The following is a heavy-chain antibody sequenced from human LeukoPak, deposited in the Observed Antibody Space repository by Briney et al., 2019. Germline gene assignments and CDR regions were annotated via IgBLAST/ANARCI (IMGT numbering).Heavy chain of an antibody. CDR2: IIPILGIA. J-gene: IGHJ3*02. Sequence: SVKVSCKASGGTFSSYAISWVRQAPGQGLEWMGRIIPILGIANYVQKFQGRVTMTRDTSTSTVYMELSSLRSEDTAVYYCATNRDGYNPTIRGAFDIWGQGTMVTVSS. V-gene: IGHV1-69*04. CDR1: GGTFSSYA. CDR3: ATNRDGYNPTIRGAFDI. D-gene: IGHD5-24*01.